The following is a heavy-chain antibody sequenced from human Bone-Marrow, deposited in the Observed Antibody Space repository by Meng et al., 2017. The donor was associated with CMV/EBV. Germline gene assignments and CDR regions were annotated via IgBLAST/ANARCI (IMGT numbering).Heavy chain of an antibody. J-gene: IGHJ4*02. V-gene: IGHV3-23*01. CDR1: RFTFSSYA. D-gene: IGHD6-13*01. CDR3: AKDGNSFLFDY. CDR2: ISGSGGST. Sequence: GESLKISCAASRFTFSSYAMHWVRQAPGKGLEWVSAISGSGGSTYYADSVKGRFTISRDNSKNTLYLQMNSLRAEDTAVYYCAKDGNSFLFDYWGQGTLVTVSS.